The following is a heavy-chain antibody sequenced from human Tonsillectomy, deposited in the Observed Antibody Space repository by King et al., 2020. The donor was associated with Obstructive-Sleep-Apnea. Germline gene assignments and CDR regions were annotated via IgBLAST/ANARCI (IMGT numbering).Heavy chain of an antibody. CDR3: TRGRGDPLDP. D-gene: IGHD3-10*01. CDR1: GDSIRPFY. Sequence: VQLQESGPRLVKPSETLSLTCAVSGDSIRPFYWSWVRHPPGKGLEWIGYIYYKGNTNYNPSLKSRVTISVNTSIDQFSLTLTSVTPADTAVYYCTRGRGDPLDPWVQGTLVTVSS. J-gene: IGHJ5*02. CDR2: IYYKGNT. V-gene: IGHV4-59*01.